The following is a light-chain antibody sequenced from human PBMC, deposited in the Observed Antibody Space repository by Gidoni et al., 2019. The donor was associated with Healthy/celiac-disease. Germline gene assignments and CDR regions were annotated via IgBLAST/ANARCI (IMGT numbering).Light chain of an antibody. Sequence: IQMSQPPSSVSAPVGDRATLTCRASQGISSWFAWYQQKPGKAPKLLSDAASNLQSGVPARFSGSGSGTDFTLTISSLQPEDFATYYCQQANSVPRTFGQGTKVEIK. CDR2: AAS. V-gene: IGKV1-12*01. CDR1: QGISSW. J-gene: IGKJ1*01. CDR3: QQANSVPRT.